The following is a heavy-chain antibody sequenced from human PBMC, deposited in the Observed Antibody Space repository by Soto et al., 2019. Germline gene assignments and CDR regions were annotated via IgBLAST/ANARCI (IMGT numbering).Heavy chain of an antibody. Sequence: QVQLVQSGAEVKKPGASVKVSCKASGYTFSTYGFSWVRQAPGQGLEWMGWIGADNGDTNYAQNFQGRVTMTTDTSTTTSYMERRSLTSDDTAVYFCARYWKWAEGFDPWGQGTLVTVSS. D-gene: IGHD1-1*01. J-gene: IGHJ5*02. CDR3: ARYWKWAEGFDP. V-gene: IGHV1-18*01. CDR2: IGADNGDT. CDR1: GYTFSTYG.